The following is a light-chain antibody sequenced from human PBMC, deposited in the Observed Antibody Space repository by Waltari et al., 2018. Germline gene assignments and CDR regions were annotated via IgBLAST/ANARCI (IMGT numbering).Light chain of an antibody. CDR2: AAS. CDR3: QQSYSTPLT. Sequence: DIQMTQSPSSLSASVGARVTIPCRASQSISSYLNWYQQKPGKAPKLLIYAASSLQSGVPSRFSGSGSGTDFTLTISSLQPEDFATYYCQQSYSTPLTFGGGTKVEIK. V-gene: IGKV1-39*01. CDR1: QSISSY. J-gene: IGKJ4*01.